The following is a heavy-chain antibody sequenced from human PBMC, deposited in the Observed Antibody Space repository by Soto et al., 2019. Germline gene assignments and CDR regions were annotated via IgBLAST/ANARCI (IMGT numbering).Heavy chain of an antibody. CDR3: ARYSGKYQGPIDY. D-gene: IGHD1-26*01. J-gene: IGHJ4*02. CDR2: ISYDGSNK. V-gene: IGHV3-30*03. Sequence: QVQLVESGGGVVQPGRSLSLSCAASGFTFSHYGIHWVRQAPGKGLEWLAVISYDGSNKPYADSVKGRFTVSRDNSKNTLYLQMNSLRAEDTAVYFCARYSGKYQGPIDYWGQGTLVTVSS. CDR1: GFTFSHYG.